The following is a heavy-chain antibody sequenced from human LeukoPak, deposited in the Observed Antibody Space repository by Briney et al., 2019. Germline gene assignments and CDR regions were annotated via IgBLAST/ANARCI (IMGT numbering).Heavy chain of an antibody. CDR3: AKTTAGYSSGRYPGWPVDY. Sequence: GGSLRLSCAASGFTFGSYAMYWVRQAPGKGLEWVSGISGSGGSTFYADSVKGRFTVSRDNSENTVYLQMNSLRADDTAVYYCAKTTAGYSSGRYPGWPVDYWGQGTLVTVSS. CDR2: ISGSGGST. V-gene: IGHV3-23*01. CDR1: GFTFGSYA. D-gene: IGHD6-19*01. J-gene: IGHJ4*02.